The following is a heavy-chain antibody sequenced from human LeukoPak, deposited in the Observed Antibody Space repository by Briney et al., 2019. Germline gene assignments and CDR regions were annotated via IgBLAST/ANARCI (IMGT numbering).Heavy chain of an antibody. CDR1: GGSISSYY. CDR2: IYTSGST. J-gene: IGHJ6*03. V-gene: IGHV4-4*07. CDR3: ARGRYESTRLRAYYYYYMDV. D-gene: IGHD2-15*01. Sequence: SETLSLTCTVSGGSISSYYWSWIRQPAGKGLEWIGRIYTSGSTIYNPSLKSRLNMSVNTSKNQFSLRLSSVTAADTAVYYCARGRYESTRLRAYYYYYMDVWGKGTTVTVSS.